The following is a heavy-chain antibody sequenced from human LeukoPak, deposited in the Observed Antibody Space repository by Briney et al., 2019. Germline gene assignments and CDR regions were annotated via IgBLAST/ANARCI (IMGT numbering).Heavy chain of an antibody. CDR2: MNPNSGNT. Sequence: ASVKVSCKASGYTFASYDINWLRQATGQGLEWMGWMNPNSGNTGYAQKFQGRVTMTRNTSTSTAYMELSSLRSEDTAVYYCARGVGTWISHWGQRTLVTVSS. CDR3: ARGVGTWISH. D-gene: IGHD2-15*01. V-gene: IGHV1-8*01. CDR1: GYTFASYD. J-gene: IGHJ1*01.